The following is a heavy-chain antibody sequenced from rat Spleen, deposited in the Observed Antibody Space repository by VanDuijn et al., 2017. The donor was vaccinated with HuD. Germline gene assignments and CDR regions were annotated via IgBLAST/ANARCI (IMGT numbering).Heavy chain of an antibody. J-gene: IGHJ2*01. D-gene: IGHD5-1*01. V-gene: IGHV2-15*01. CDR2: IWSSGIT. CDR1: GFSLISYA. CDR3: ARLGDH. Sequence: QVQLKESGPGLVQPSQTLSLTCTVSGFSLISYAVNWVRQPPGKGLEWMGAIWSSGITDYDSALKPRLSISRDISKSQVFLKMNSVQTEDTAMYFCARLGDHWGQGVMVTVSS.